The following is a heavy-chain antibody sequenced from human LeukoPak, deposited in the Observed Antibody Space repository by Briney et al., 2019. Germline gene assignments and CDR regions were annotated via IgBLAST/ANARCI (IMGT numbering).Heavy chain of an antibody. CDR3: ATPSGLDY. CDR2: ISYDGSNK. Sequence: GGSLRLSCAASGFTFSSYAMHWVRQAPGKGLEWVAVISYDGSNKYYADSVKGRFTISRDNSKNTLYLQMNSLRAEDTAVYYCATPSGLDYWGQGTLVTVSS. CDR1: GFTFSSYA. J-gene: IGHJ4*02. V-gene: IGHV3-30*04.